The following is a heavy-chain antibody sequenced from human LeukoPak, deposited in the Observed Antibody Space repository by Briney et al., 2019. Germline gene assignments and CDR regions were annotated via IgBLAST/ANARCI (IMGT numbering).Heavy chain of an antibody. V-gene: IGHV4-4*07. CDR1: GVSISSYY. D-gene: IGHD3-3*01. J-gene: IGHJ3*02. Sequence: SETLSLTCTVSGVSISSYYWVWIRHPAGKGLEGSGRIYTSGSTNYNPSLRSRVTMSVAPTQTQFSLKLSCVTAADTAVYYCAREHDLWRDASDIWGQGTMVTVSS. CDR2: IYTSGST. CDR3: AREHDLWRDASDI.